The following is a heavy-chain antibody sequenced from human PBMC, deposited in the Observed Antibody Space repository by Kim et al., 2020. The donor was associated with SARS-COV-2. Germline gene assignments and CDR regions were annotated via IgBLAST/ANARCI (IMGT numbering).Heavy chain of an antibody. Sequence: GGSLRLSCAASGFTFSSNWMSWVRQAPGKGLEWVAKIKEDGSERYYVSSVEGRFTISRDNAKNSLYLQMNSLRAEGTGVYYCARDRSYSLDYWGQGTLVTVSS. CDR2: IKEDGSER. D-gene: IGHD1-26*01. J-gene: IGHJ4*02. CDR1: GFTFSSNW. V-gene: IGHV3-7*01. CDR3: ARDRSYSLDY.